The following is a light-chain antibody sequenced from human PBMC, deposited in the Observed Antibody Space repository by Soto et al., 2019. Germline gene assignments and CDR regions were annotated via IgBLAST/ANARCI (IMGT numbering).Light chain of an antibody. V-gene: IGLV1-44*01. CDR1: SSNIGSNT. CDR3: AAWDDSLNGVV. J-gene: IGLJ2*01. CDR2: SNN. Sequence: QSVLTQPPSASGTPGQRVTISCSGSSSNIGSNTVSWYQQLPGTAPKLLIYSNNQWPSGVPDRCSGSKSGTSASLAISGLQSEDEADYYCAAWDDSLNGVVFGGGTQLTVL.